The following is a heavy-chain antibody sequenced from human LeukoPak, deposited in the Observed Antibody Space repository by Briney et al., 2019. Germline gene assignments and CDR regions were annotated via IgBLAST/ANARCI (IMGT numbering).Heavy chain of an antibody. V-gene: IGHV3-21*01. J-gene: IGHJ4*02. CDR3: ARVRWYSGSYPIDY. CDR2: ISSSSSYI. Sequence: GGSLRLSCAASGFTFSSYSMNWVRQAPRKGLEWVSSISSSSSYIYYADSVKGRFTISRDNAKNSLYLQMNSLRAEDTAVYYCARVRWYSGSYPIDYWGQGTLVTVSS. CDR1: GFTFSSYS. D-gene: IGHD1-26*01.